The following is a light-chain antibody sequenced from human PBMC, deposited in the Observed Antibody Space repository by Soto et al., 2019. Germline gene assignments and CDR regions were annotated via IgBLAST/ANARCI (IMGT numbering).Light chain of an antibody. Sequence: DIQMTQSPSSLSASVGDRVTITCRASQNIYTSLNWYQQKPGKAPNLLIYAASTLQSGVPSRFSGSGSGTDFTLTINSLQPEDFATYFCQQGFSSRTFGQGTKVEIK. CDR1: QNIYTS. CDR2: AAS. CDR3: QQGFSSRT. V-gene: IGKV1-39*01. J-gene: IGKJ1*01.